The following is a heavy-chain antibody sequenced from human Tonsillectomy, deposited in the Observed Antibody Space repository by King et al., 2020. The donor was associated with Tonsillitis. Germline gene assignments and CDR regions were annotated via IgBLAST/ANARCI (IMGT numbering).Heavy chain of an antibody. Sequence: VQLVESGGGLVQPGGSLRLSCAASGFTFSSSAMSWVRQAPGKGLEWVSAISVSSANTYYADSVKGRFTISRDNSKNTLYLQRNSLRAEDTALYYCAKIVDSSVYYIDYWGQGTLVTVSS. J-gene: IGHJ4*02. D-gene: IGHD6-19*01. CDR2: ISVSSANT. CDR1: GFTFSSSA. V-gene: IGHV3-23*04. CDR3: AKIVDSSVYYIDY.